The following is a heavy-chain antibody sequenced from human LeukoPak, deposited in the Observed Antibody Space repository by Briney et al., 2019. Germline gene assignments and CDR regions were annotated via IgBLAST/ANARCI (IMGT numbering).Heavy chain of an antibody. J-gene: IGHJ4*02. CDR1: GFSLSTTGVA. CDR2: IYRDDDK. D-gene: IGHD2-21*01. CDR3: AYSQGGHIVSIPAPLDH. Sequence: VSGPTLVNPTQTLTLTCTFSGFSLSTTGVAVGWIRQPPGQALEWLALIYRDDDKRYKSSLKNRLTITRGTSENQVVLTLTNVDPLDTATYFCAYSQGGHIVSIPAPLDHWGPGTLVTVSS. V-gene: IGHV2-5*02.